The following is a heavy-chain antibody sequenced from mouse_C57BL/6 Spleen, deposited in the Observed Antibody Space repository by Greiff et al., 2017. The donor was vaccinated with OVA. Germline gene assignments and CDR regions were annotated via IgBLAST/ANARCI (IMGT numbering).Heavy chain of an antibody. CDR1: GYTFTGYY. D-gene: IGHD1-1*01. CDR3: ARWDYGSSYDYYAMDY. V-gene: IGHV1-42*01. CDR2: INPSTGGT. J-gene: IGHJ4*01. Sequence: VQLKESGPELVKPGASVKISCKASGYTFTGYYMNWVKQSPEKGLEWIGEINPSTGGTTYNQKFKDKATLTVDKSASTAYMQLKSLTYEDSAVYYCARWDYGSSYDYYAMDYWGQGTSVTVSS.